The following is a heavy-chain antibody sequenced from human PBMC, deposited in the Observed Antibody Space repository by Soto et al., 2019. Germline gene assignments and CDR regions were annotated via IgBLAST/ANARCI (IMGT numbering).Heavy chain of an antibody. CDR1: GGSINSGDSY. V-gene: IGHV4-31*03. Sequence: QVQLQESGPGLVRPSQTLSLICTVSGGSINSGDSYWNWIRQHPEKSLEWIGYINYRGSTFYNPSLKSRIIISVDTSKNQFSLKLSSVTAADTAVYYCARDAPGVAPYWGQGTLVTVSS. CDR3: ARDAPGVAPY. CDR2: INYRGST. D-gene: IGHD2-15*01. J-gene: IGHJ4*02.